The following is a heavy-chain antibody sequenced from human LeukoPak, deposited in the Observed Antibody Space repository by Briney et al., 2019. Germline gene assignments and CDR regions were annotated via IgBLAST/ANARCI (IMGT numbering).Heavy chain of an antibody. CDR3: ASSVSYSTIDY. Sequence: SETLSLTCAVYGGSFSGCYWSWIRQPPGKGLEWIGEINHSGSSNYNPSLKSRVTISVDTSKNQFSLKLSSVTAADTAVYYCASSVSYSTIDYWGQGTLVTVSS. D-gene: IGHD1-26*01. V-gene: IGHV4-34*01. J-gene: IGHJ4*02. CDR2: INHSGSS. CDR1: GGSFSGCY.